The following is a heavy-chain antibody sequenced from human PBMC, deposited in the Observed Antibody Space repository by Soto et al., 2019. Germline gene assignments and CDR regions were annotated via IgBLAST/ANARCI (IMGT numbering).Heavy chain of an antibody. CDR3: AKDSRAAAGTGYFQH. D-gene: IGHD6-13*01. J-gene: IGHJ1*01. CDR1: GFTFDDYA. V-gene: IGHV3-9*01. Sequence: DVQLVESGGGLVQPGRSLRLSCAASGFTFDDYAMHWVRQAPGKGLEWVSGISWNSGSIGYADSVKGRFTISRDNAKNSLYLQMNSLRAEDTALYYCAKDSRAAAGTGYFQHWGQGTLVTVSS. CDR2: ISWNSGSI.